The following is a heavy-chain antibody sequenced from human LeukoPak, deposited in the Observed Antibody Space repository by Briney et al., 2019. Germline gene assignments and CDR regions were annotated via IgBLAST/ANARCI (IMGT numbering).Heavy chain of an antibody. V-gene: IGHV3-23*01. CDR2: ISGSGGST. CDR3: AKDRSYYGSEY. D-gene: IGHD3-10*01. J-gene: IGHJ4*02. CDR1: GFTFSSYG. Sequence: GGSLRLSCAASGFTFSSYGMSWVRQAPGKRLEWVSAISGSGGSTYYADSVKGRFTISRDNSKNTLYLQMNSLRAEDTAVYYCAKDRSYYGSEYWGQGTLVTVSS.